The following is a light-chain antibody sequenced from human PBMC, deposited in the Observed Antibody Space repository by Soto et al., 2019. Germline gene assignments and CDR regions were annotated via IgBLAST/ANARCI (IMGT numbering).Light chain of an antibody. V-gene: IGKV1-27*01. J-gene: IGKJ5*01. CDR2: PAT. CDR3: QKYSSVIT. CDR1: QGISNF. Sequence: DIQMTQSPSSLSASVGDRVTITCRASQGISNFLAWYQQKPGKVTKPLISPATTLQSVVPSRFSGSGSGTDFTLTITSLQPEDVATYYCQKYSSVITFGQGTRLEI.